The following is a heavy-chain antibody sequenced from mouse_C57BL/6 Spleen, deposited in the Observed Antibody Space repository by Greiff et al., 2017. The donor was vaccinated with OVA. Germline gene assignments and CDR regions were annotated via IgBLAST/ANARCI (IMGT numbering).Heavy chain of an antibody. CDR3: ARGKTPFDY. CDR1: GFTFSSYA. V-gene: IGHV5-4*01. J-gene: IGHJ2*01. Sequence: EVHLVESGGGLVKPGGSLKLSCAASGFTFSSYAMSWVRQTPEKRLEWVATISDGGSYTYYPDNVKGRFTISRDNAKNHLYLQMSHLKSEDTAMYYCARGKTPFDYWGQGTTLTVSS. CDR2: ISDGGSYT.